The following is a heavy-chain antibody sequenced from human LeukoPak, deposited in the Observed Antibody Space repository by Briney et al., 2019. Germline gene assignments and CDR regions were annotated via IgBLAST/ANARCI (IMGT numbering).Heavy chain of an antibody. CDR3: ARLPDSSGYYYFPLGWFDP. D-gene: IGHD3-22*01. CDR1: GYSFATYW. J-gene: IGHJ5*02. Sequence: GESLQISCKGSGYSFATYWIAWVRQMPGKGPEWMGIIYPGDSDTRYSPSFQGQVTISADKSISTAYLQWSSLKASDTAMYYCARLPDSSGYYYFPLGWFDPWGQGTLVTVSS. V-gene: IGHV5-51*01. CDR2: IYPGDSDT.